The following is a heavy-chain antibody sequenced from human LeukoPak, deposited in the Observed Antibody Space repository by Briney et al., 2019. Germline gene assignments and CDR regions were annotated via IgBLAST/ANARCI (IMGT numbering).Heavy chain of an antibody. J-gene: IGHJ4*02. CDR1: GGSISSSTYY. D-gene: IGHD3-22*01. CDR2: IYYSGST. V-gene: IGHV4-39*01. Sequence: SETLSLTCTVSGGSISSSTYYWGWIRQPPGKGLEWIGSIYYSGSTYYNPSLKSRVTISVDTSKNQFSLKLSSVTAADTAVYYCARGAYYDSSGQKYWGQGTLVTVSS. CDR3: ARGAYYDSSGQKY.